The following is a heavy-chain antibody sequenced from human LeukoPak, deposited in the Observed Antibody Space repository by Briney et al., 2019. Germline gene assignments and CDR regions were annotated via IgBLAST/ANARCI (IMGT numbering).Heavy chain of an antibody. J-gene: IGHJ3*02. Sequence: LETLSLTCTVSGGSISRYYWSWIRQPPGEGLEWIGYIYYSGSTNYNPSLKSRVTISVDTCKNQFSLKLSSVTAADTAVYYCARDTCDSDAFDIWGQGTMVTVSS. CDR1: GGSISRYY. V-gene: IGHV4-59*01. CDR2: IYYSGST. D-gene: IGHD2-21*02. CDR3: ARDTCDSDAFDI.